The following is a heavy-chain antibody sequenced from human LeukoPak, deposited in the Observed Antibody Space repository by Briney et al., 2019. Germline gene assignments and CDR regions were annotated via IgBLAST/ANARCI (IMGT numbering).Heavy chain of an antibody. J-gene: IGHJ3*02. D-gene: IGHD3-22*01. CDR2: IIPIFGTA. Sequence: ASVKVSCKASGGTFGSYAISWVRQAPGQGLEWMGGIIPIFGTANYAQKFQGRVTMTTDTSTSTAYMELRSLRSDDTAVYYCARDPMIVVVITTNAFDIWGQGTMVTVSS. CDR3: ARDPMIVVVITTNAFDI. V-gene: IGHV1-69*05. CDR1: GGTFGSYA.